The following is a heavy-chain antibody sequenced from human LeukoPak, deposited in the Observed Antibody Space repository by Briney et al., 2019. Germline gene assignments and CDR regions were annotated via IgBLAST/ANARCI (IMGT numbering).Heavy chain of an antibody. D-gene: IGHD3-10*01. CDR3: ARGGDYYGSGRPFDY. CDR2: IYYSGRT. CDR1: GGSIGTNTYY. V-gene: IGHV4-39*07. Sequence: SETLSLTCTVSGGSIGTNTYYWGWIRQPPGKGLEWIGSIYYSGRTYYNPSLKSPVTISVDTSKNQFSLKLSSVTAADTAVYYCARGGDYYGSGRPFDYWGQGTLVTVSS. J-gene: IGHJ4*02.